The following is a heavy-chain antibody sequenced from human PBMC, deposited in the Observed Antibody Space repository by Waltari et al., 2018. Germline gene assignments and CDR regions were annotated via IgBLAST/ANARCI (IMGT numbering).Heavy chain of an antibody. Sequence: QVQLVQSGAEVKKPGASVKVSCKVSGYLLTEFTMHWVRPAPGKGLEWMGGFDPEDVETIYAQKFQGRVTMTEDTSTDTAYMELSSLRSEDTAVYYCATDLPGGYYDSSGWGQGTLVTVSS. D-gene: IGHD3-22*01. CDR3: ATDLPGGYYDSSG. CDR1: GYLLTEFT. V-gene: IGHV1-24*01. CDR2: FDPEDVET. J-gene: IGHJ4*02.